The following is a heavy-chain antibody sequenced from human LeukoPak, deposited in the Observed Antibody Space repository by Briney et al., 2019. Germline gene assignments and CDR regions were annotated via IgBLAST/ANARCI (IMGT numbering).Heavy chain of an antibody. Sequence: ASVKVSCKASGYTFTGYYIHWVRQAPGQGLEWMGWINPNSGDTNYAQKFQGRVTMTRDTSISTAYMELSRLRSDDTAVYYCATIVHGHTGEYWGQGTLVTVSS. J-gene: IGHJ4*02. CDR3: ATIVHGHTGEY. V-gene: IGHV1-2*02. D-gene: IGHD5-24*01. CDR2: INPNSGDT. CDR1: GYTFTGYY.